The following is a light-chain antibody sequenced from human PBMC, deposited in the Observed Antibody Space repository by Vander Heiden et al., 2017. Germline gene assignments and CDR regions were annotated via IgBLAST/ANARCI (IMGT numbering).Light chain of an antibody. J-gene: IGKJ1*01. Sequence: DIQMTRSPFTLSAYVGDRVVITCRASQSINSWLAWYHQAPGKAPKLLISQASSLESGVPSRFSGSGSGTEFTLTISSLQPDDFATYYCQQYITYSTFGQGTKVEIK. V-gene: IGKV1-5*03. CDR1: QSINSW. CDR3: QQYITYST. CDR2: QAS.